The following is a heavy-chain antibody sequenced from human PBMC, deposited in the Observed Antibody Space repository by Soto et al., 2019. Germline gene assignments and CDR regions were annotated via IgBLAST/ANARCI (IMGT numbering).Heavy chain of an antibody. V-gene: IGHV1-18*01. CDR3: ARGAVGKRSSRGSDGMEV. CDR2: ISAYNGNT. Sequence: QVQLVQSGAEVKKPGASVKVSCKASGYTFTSYGISWVRQAPGQGREWMGWISAYNGNTNYAQKLQGRVTMTTDTSASAAYMELRSLRSDDTAVYYCARGAVGKRSSRGSDGMEVWGQGTTVTVSS. D-gene: IGHD3-10*01. J-gene: IGHJ6*02. CDR1: GYTFTSYG.